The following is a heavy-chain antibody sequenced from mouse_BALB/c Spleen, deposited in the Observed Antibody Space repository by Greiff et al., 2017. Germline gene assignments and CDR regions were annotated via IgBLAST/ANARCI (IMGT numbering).Heavy chain of an antibody. CDR2: IDPSDSYT. CDR1: GYTFTSYW. J-gene: IGHJ2*01. V-gene: IGHV1-69*02. CDR3: ARGGDGYSY. Sequence: VQLQQPGAELVKPGASVKLSCKASGYTFTSYWMHWVKQRPGQGLEWIGEIDPSDSYTNYNQKFKGKATLTVDKSSSTAYMQLSSLTSEDSAVYYCARGGDGYSYWGQGTTLTVSS. D-gene: IGHD2-3*01.